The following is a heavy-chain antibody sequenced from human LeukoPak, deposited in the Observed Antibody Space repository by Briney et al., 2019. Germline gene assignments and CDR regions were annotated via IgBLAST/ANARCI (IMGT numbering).Heavy chain of an antibody. CDR1: GGSISSYY. CDR3: ARGADSSGYYSIFYFDY. Sequence: PSETLSLTCSVSGGSISSYYWNWIRQPPGKGLEWIGYIYYSGGTNYNPSLKSRVTISVDTSKNQFSLKLSSVTAADTAVYYCARGADSSGYYSIFYFDYWGQGTLVTVSS. CDR2: IYYSGGT. V-gene: IGHV4-59*01. D-gene: IGHD3-22*01. J-gene: IGHJ4*02.